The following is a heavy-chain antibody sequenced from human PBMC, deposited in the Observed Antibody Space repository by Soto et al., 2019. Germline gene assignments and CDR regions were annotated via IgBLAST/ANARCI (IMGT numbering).Heavy chain of an antibody. J-gene: IGHJ4*02. Sequence: GGSLRLSCAASGFTFSSYDMHWVRQATGKGLEWVSAIGTAGDTYYPGSVKGRFTISRENAKNSLYLQMNSLRAEDTAVYYCARALYSSSSGGGFDYWGQGTLVTVSS. CDR1: GFTFSSYD. D-gene: IGHD6-6*01. V-gene: IGHV3-13*01. CDR2: IGTAGDT. CDR3: ARALYSSSSGGGFDY.